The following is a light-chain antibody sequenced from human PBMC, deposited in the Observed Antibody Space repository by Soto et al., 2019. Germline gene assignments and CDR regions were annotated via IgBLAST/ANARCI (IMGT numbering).Light chain of an antibody. CDR1: SSDSGNYNF. Sequence: QSALTQPASVSGSPGQSITISCTGTSSDSGNYNFVSWYQQHPGKAPKLMIYEVSNRPSGVSNRFSGSKSGNTASLTVSGLQAEDEADYYCTSYTSSGTYVFGTGTKLTVL. CDR2: EVS. CDR3: TSYTSSGTYV. J-gene: IGLJ1*01. V-gene: IGLV2-14*01.